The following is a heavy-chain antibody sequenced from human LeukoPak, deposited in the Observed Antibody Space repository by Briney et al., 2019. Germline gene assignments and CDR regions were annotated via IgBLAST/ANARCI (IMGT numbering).Heavy chain of an antibody. CDR1: GFTFSSYW. CDR3: ARLLIIGVVIPSHAFDI. D-gene: IGHD3-3*01. V-gene: IGHV3-7*01. CDR2: INHVGSDK. J-gene: IGHJ3*02. Sequence: PGRSLRLSCTPSGFTFSSYWMTWVRQAPGKGLESVANINHVGSDKDYADSVRGRFTISRDNAKNTLYLEMNSLRAEDTAVYYCARLLIIGVVIPSHAFDIWGQGTMVTVS.